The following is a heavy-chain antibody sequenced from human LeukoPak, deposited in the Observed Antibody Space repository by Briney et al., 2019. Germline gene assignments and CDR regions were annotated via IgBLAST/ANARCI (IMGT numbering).Heavy chain of an antibody. CDR2: INPNSGGT. CDR3: AKDLHYGSADY. D-gene: IGHD3-10*01. J-gene: IGHJ4*02. Sequence: ASVKVSCKASGYTFTGYYMHWVRQAPGQGLEWMGWINPNSGGTNYARKFQGRVTMTRDTSISTAYMELSRLRAEDTAVYYCAKDLHYGSADYWGQGTLVTVSS. V-gene: IGHV1-2*02. CDR1: GYTFTGYY.